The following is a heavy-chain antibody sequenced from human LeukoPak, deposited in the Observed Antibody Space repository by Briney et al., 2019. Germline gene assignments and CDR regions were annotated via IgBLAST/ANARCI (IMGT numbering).Heavy chain of an antibody. Sequence: SETLSLTCTVSGGSISSYYWSWMRQSPGKGLEWIGDIYYSGSTNYNPSLKSRVTISLGTSKSQFSLRLSSVAAADTAGYYCARDVSRYSYGFNWFDPWGQGTLVTVSS. CDR2: IYYSGST. V-gene: IGHV4-59*01. D-gene: IGHD5-18*01. CDR1: GGSISSYY. J-gene: IGHJ5*02. CDR3: ARDVSRYSYGFNWFDP.